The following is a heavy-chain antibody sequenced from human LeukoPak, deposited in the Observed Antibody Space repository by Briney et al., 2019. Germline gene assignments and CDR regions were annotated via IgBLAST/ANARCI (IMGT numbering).Heavy chain of an antibody. V-gene: IGHV3-21*04. CDR3: AKDILSDYDSSGYSAFDI. J-gene: IGHJ3*02. D-gene: IGHD3-22*01. CDR2: ISSSSSYI. Sequence: GGSLRLSCAASGFTFSSYSMNWVRQAPGKGLEWVSSISSSSSYIYYADSVKGRFTISRDNAKNSLYLQMNSLRAEDTALYYCAKDILSDYDSSGYSAFDIWGQGTMVTVSS. CDR1: GFTFSSYS.